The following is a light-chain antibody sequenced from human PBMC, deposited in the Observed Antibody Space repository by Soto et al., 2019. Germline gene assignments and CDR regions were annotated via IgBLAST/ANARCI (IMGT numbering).Light chain of an antibody. CDR1: QSVGTS. Sequence: EIVLTQSPGTLSLSPGERATLSCRASQSVGTSLAWYQQKRGQAPSLLIYDASNRATGVPARFSGSGSGTDFTLTISSLEPVDVAVYYCQQRRDFFQVTFGPGTRLDIK. V-gene: IGKV3-11*01. CDR3: QQRRDFFQVT. J-gene: IGKJ3*01. CDR2: DAS.